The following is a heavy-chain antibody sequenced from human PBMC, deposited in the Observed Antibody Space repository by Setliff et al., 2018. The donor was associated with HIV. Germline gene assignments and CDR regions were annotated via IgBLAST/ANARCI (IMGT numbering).Heavy chain of an antibody. V-gene: IGHV3-48*01. CDR2: ISGSRTI. CDR3: AKVDTAMVVHYYDSSGYLRPFDS. Sequence: GGSLRLSCAASGFTFSSYSMNWVRQAPGKGLEWVSFISGSRTIYYADSVKGRFTISRDNSKNTLYLQMNSLRAEDTAVYYCAKVDTAMVVHYYDSSGYLRPFDSWGQGTLVTVSS. D-gene: IGHD3-22*01. CDR1: GFTFSSYS. J-gene: IGHJ4*02.